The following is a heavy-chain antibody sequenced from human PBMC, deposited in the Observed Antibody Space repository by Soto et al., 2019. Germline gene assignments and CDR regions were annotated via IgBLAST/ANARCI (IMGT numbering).Heavy chain of an antibody. CDR2: IYSGGST. CDR1: GFTVSSNY. D-gene: IGHD3-10*01. CDR3: ARDRYGSGRSDPLDI. V-gene: IGHV3-53*04. Sequence: GGSLRLSCAASGFTVSSNYMSWVRQAPGKGLEWISVIYSGGSTYYADSVKGRFTISRHNSKNTLYLQMNSLRAEDTAVYYCARDRYGSGRSDPLDIWGQGTMVTVSS. J-gene: IGHJ3*02.